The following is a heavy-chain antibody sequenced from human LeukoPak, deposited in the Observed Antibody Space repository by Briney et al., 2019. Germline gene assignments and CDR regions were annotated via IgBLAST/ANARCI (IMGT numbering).Heavy chain of an antibody. D-gene: IGHD3-22*01. V-gene: IGHV3-23*01. CDR3: AKLEVTLYAFDI. CDR1: GFSLSNSA. CDR2: ITTGGST. J-gene: IGHJ3*02. Sequence: GGSLRLSCAASGFSLSNSAMSWVRQAPGKGLEWVSGITTGGSTNYADSVKGRFTISRDNSKNTLYLQMNSLRAEDTAVYYCAKLEVTLYAFDIWGQGTMVTVSS.